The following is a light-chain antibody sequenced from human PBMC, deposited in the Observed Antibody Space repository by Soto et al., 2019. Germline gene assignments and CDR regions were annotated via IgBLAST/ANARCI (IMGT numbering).Light chain of an antibody. CDR2: EVS. V-gene: IGLV2-8*01. CDR1: SNDVGGYNF. CDR3: NSYAVNNIFYV. Sequence: QSVLAQPPSASGSPGQSVTISCAGTSNDVGGYNFVPWYQQHPGKAPKLMIFEVSKRPSGVPDRFSGSKSGNTASLTVSGLQAEDEADYYCNSYAVNNIFYVFGTGTKVTVL. J-gene: IGLJ1*01.